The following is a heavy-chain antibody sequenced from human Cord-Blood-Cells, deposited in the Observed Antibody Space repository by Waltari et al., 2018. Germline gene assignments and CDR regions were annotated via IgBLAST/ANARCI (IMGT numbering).Heavy chain of an antibody. V-gene: IGHV3-73*02. D-gene: IGHD2-21*01. CDR3: TRHSNSGSDY. CDR1: GFTFSGSA. J-gene: IGHJ4*02. CDR2: SRSKANRYAT. Sequence: EVQLVESGGGLVQPGGSLKLSCAASGFTFSGSAMHWVRQASGKGLEWVGRSRSKANRYATAYAASVKGRFTISRDDSKNTAYLQMNSLKTEDTAVYYCTRHSNSGSDYWGQGTLVTVSS.